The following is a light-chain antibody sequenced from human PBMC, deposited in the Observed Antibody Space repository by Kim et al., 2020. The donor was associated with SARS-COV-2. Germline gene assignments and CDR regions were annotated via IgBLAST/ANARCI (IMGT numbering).Light chain of an antibody. Sequence: QLVLTQSPSASASLGASVKLTCTLSSGHSSCAIAWHQQQPEKGPRYLMRLNSDGSHSKGGGIPDRFSGSSSGAERYLTISSLQSEDEADYYCQTWGTGILVFGGGTQLTVL. CDR1: SGHSSCA. CDR3: QTWGTGILV. V-gene: IGLV4-69*01. CDR2: LNSDGSH. J-gene: IGLJ2*01.